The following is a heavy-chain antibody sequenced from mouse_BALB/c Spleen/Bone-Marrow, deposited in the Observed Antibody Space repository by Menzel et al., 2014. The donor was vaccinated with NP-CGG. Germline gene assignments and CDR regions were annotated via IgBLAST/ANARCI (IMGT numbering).Heavy chain of an antibody. CDR1: GVNIKDPY. Sequence: VQLQQSGAELVKPGASVKLSCTTSGVNIKDPYIHWVKQRPEQDLEWIGRIDPANYNTQYDPKFQGKATITADTPSNAAYLQLNSLTSEDTAVYYCATLTGTFDYWGQGTPVTVSA. J-gene: IGHJ3*01. V-gene: IGHV14-3*02. CDR2: IDPANYNT. D-gene: IGHD4-1*01. CDR3: ATLTGTFDY.